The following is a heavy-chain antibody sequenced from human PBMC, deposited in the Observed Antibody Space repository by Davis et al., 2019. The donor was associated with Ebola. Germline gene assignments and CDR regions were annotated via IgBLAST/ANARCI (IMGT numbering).Heavy chain of an antibody. CDR2: ISGDGSIP. V-gene: IGHV3-74*01. CDR3: VRTTYGAPEY. D-gene: IGHD4-17*01. Sequence: PGGPLRLSCAASESTFSDYWMHWVRQAPGKGLVWVSRISGDGSIPTYADSVKGRFTISRNNTKNTLYLQMNSLTAEDTAVYYCVRTTYGAPEYWGQGTLVTVSS. J-gene: IGHJ4*02. CDR1: ESTFSDYW.